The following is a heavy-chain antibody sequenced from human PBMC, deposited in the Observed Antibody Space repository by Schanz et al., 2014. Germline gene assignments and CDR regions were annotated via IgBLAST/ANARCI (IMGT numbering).Heavy chain of an antibody. CDR1: GGPFSSYA. CDR3: ARDAADFLAGYYLDT. V-gene: IGHV1-69*04. Sequence: QVQLVQSGAEVKKPGSSVKVSCKASGGPFSSYAFSWVRQAPGQGLEWMGKIIPMINEAKYADNFRGRVSMTADKSTSTAYMVLSGLTHEDTATYYCARDAADFLAGYYLDTWGQGTLVVVSS. D-gene: IGHD3-9*01. J-gene: IGHJ4*02. CDR2: IIPMINEA.